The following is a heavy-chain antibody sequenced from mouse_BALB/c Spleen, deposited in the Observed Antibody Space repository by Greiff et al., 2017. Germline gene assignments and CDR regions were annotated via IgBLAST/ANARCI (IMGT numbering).Heavy chain of an antibody. J-gene: IGHJ4*01. CDR1: GYTFTSYC. D-gene: IGHD1-2*01. CDR2: IYPGTGST. V-gene: IGHV1-76*01. Sequence: VQLQQSGAELVKPGASVKLSCKTSGYTFTSYCIHWVKQRPGQGLEWIASIYPGTGSTYYNEKFKGKATLTADKSSSTAYMQLSRLKSEDSAVYYCAREDSSHYCDYSSYAMDYWGQGTSVTVSS. CDR3: AREDSSHYCDYSSYAMDY.